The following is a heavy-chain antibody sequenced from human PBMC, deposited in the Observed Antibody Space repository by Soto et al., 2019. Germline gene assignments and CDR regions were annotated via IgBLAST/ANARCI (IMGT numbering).Heavy chain of an antibody. J-gene: IGHJ5*02. CDR2: ITSDGSGA. D-gene: IGHD1-1*01. CDR3: AAVYKTWFDP. CDR1: GLTLRNYW. Sequence: GGSLRLSCAASGLTLRNYWMHWVRQAPGKGLVWVSRITSDGSGANYADFVKGRFTISRDNAMNTLCLQMDSLRAEDTAVYYCAAVYKTWFDPWGQGTLVTVSS. V-gene: IGHV3-74*01.